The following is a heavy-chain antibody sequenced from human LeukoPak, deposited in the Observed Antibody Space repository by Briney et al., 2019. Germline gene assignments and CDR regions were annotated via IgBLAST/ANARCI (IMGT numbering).Heavy chain of an antibody. CDR3: AREYCSSTSCYYYYGMDV. J-gene: IGHJ6*04. V-gene: IGHV3-48*03. D-gene: IGHD2-2*01. Sequence: GGSLRLSCAASGFTFSSYEMNWVRQAPGKGLEWVSYISSSGSTIYYADSVKGRFTISRDNAKNSLHLQMNSLRAEDTAVYYCAREYCSSTSCYYYYGMDVWGKGTTVTVSS. CDR2: ISSSGSTI. CDR1: GFTFSSYE.